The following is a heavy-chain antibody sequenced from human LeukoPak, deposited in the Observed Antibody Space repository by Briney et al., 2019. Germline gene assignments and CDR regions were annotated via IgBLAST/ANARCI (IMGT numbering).Heavy chain of an antibody. V-gene: IGHV3-23*01. CDR1: GFXFSSFA. CDR3: AKSPPRCSGGSCYGY. J-gene: IGHJ4*02. D-gene: IGHD2-15*01. CDR2: IRGSGGRT. Sequence: GGSLRLSCGASGFXFSSFALSWVRQAPGKGLEWVSGIRGSGGRTDYADSVKGRFTISRDNSKNTLYLQMSSLRADDTALYYCAKSPPRCSGGSCYGYWGQGTLVTVSS.